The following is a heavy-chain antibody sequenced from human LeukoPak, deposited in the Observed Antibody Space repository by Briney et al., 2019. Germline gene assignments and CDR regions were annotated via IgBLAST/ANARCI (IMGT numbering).Heavy chain of an antibody. CDR2: INHSGST. CDR1: GGSFSGYY. V-gene: IGHV4-34*01. J-gene: IGHJ6*03. CDR3: ARGRNYYYYYYMDV. Sequence: SETLSLTCAVYGGSFSGYYWSWIRQPPGKGLEWIGEINHSGSTNCNPSLKSRVTISVDTSKNQFSLKLSSVTAADTAVYYCARGRNYYYYYYMDVWGRGTTVTVSS. D-gene: IGHD1-14*01.